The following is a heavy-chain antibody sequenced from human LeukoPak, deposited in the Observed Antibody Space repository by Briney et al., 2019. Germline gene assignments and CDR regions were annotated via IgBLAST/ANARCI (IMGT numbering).Heavy chain of an antibody. J-gene: IGHJ4*02. CDR2: ISYDGSNK. Sequence: GRSLRLSCAASGLTFSSYGMHWVRQAPGKGLEWVAVISYDGSNKYYADSVKGRFTISRDNSKNTLYLQMNSLRAEDTAVYYCAKEVGATNDYWGQGTLVTVSS. CDR3: AKEVGATNDY. CDR1: GLTFSSYG. V-gene: IGHV3-30*18. D-gene: IGHD1-26*01.